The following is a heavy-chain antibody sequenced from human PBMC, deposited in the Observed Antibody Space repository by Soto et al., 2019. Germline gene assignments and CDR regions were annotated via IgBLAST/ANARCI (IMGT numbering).Heavy chain of an antibody. CDR2: IKSKTDGGTT. D-gene: IGHD5-18*01. CDR1: GFTFSNAW. CDR3: TTDPLQLWPPYYYYGMDV. Sequence: GSLRLSCAASGFTFSNAWMSWVRQAPGEGLEWVGRIKSKTDGGTTDYAAPVKGRFTISRDDSKNTLYLQMNSLKTEDTAVYYCTTDPLQLWPPYYYYGMDVWGQGTTVTVSS. J-gene: IGHJ6*02. V-gene: IGHV3-15*01.